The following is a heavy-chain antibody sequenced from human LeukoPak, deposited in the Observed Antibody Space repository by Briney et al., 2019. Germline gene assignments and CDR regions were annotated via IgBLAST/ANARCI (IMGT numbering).Heavy chain of an antibody. Sequence: ASVKVSCKASGYTFTSYYMHWVRQAPGQGLEWMGVINPSGGSTSYAQKFQGRVTMTRDTSTSTVYMELSSLRSEDTAVYYCARSRGRNDFWSGYYFYWGQGTLVTVSS. V-gene: IGHV1-46*01. D-gene: IGHD3-3*01. CDR1: GYTFTSYY. CDR3: ARSRGRNDFWSGYYFY. J-gene: IGHJ4*02. CDR2: INPSGGST.